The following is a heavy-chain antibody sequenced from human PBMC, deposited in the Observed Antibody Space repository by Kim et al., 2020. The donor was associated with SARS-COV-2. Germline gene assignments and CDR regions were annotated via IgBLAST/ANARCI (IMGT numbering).Heavy chain of an antibody. V-gene: IGHV3-53*01. CDR1: GFTVSSNY. Sequence: GGSLRLSCAASGFTVSSNYMSWVRQAPGKGLEWVSVIYSGGSTYYADSVKGRFTISRDNSKNTLYLQMNSLRAEDTAVYYCARVILWFGELLSYAFDIWGQGTMVTVSS. CDR3: ARVILWFGELLSYAFDI. D-gene: IGHD3-10*01. J-gene: IGHJ3*02. CDR2: IYSGGST.